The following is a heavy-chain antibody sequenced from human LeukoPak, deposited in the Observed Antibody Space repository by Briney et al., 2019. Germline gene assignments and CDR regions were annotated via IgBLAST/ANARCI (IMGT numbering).Heavy chain of an antibody. V-gene: IGHV4-4*02. CDR2: IYHSGDT. Sequence: SETLSLTCAVSGGSITSSSWWSWVRQPPGKGLEWIGEIYHSGDTNYNPSLKSRVTMSVDTSKNQFSLKLSSVTAADTAVYYCARVTGYYYYMDVWGKGTTVTVSS. CDR3: ARVTGYYYYMDV. J-gene: IGHJ6*03. D-gene: IGHD4-11*01. CDR1: GGSITSSSW.